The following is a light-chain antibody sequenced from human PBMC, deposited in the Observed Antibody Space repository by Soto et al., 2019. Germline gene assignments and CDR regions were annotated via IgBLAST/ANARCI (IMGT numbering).Light chain of an antibody. V-gene: IGKV1-6*01. CDR2: AAY. J-gene: IGKJ1*01. Sequence: AIQMTHSPSSLSASVGDRVTITCRASQGIRNDLGWYQQKPEKAPKLLIYAAYILQSGVPSRFSGSGSGTDFTLTISSLQPEDFATYYCLQDYNYPWTFGQGTKVEIK. CDR1: QGIRND. CDR3: LQDYNYPWT.